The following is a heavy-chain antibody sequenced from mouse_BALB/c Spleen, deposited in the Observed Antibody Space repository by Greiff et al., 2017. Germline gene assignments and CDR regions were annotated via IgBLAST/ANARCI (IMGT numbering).Heavy chain of an antibody. CDR2: ISDGGSYT. D-gene: IGHD1-1*02. V-gene: IGHV5-4*02. Sequence: EVMLVESGGGLVKPGGSLKLSCAASGFTFSDYYMYWVRQTPEKRLEWVATISDGGSYTYYPDSVKGRFTISRDNAKNNLYLQMSSLKSEDTAMYYCARGLSLGYFDYWGQGTTLTGSS. CDR1: GFTFSDYY. J-gene: IGHJ2*01. CDR3: ARGLSLGYFDY.